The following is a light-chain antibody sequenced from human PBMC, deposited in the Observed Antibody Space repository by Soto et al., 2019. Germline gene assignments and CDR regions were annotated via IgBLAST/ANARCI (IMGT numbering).Light chain of an antibody. CDR2: GNN. Sequence: QSVLTQPPSVSGAPGQTVTISCTGSNSNIGVGFDVHWYQQIPGTAPQFVRYGNNIRPSGVPDRFSGSRSGSSASLAITGLQAEDEADYYCQSYDSSLTGSVFGTGTKLTVL. CDR3: QSYDSSLTGSV. V-gene: IGLV1-40*01. J-gene: IGLJ1*01. CDR1: NSNIGVGFD.